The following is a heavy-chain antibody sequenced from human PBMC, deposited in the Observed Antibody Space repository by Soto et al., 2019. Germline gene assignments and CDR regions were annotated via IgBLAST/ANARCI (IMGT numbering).Heavy chain of an antibody. CDR1: GFTFSSYA. V-gene: IGHV3-23*01. J-gene: IGHJ4*02. CDR2: ISGSGGST. D-gene: IGHD3-9*01. Sequence: GGSLRLSCAASGFTFSSYAMSWVRQAPGKGLEWVSAISGSGGSTYYADSVKGRFTISRDNSKNTLYLQMNSLRAEDTAVYYCAKGSHYDILTGYRLYYFDYWGQGTLVTVSS. CDR3: AKGSHYDILTGYRLYYFDY.